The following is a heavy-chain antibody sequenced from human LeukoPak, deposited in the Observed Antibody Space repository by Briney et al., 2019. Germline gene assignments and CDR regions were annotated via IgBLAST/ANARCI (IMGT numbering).Heavy chain of an antibody. CDR2: ISSSGSTI. V-gene: IGHV3-11*01. CDR1: GFTFSDYY. CDR3: ASLRYDILTGYCDY. Sequence: GGSLRLSCAASGFTFSDYYMSWIRQAPGKGPEWVSYISSSGSTIYYADSVKGRFTISRDNAKNSLYLQMNSLRAEDTAVYYCASLRYDILTGYCDYWGQGTLVTVSS. J-gene: IGHJ4*02. D-gene: IGHD3-9*01.